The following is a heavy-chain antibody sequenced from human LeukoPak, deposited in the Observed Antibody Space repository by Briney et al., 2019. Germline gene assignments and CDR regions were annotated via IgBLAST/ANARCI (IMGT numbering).Heavy chain of an antibody. Sequence: GESLKISCKISGYKLTNNWIGWVRQVPGKGLEWMGIIYPGDSDTRYSPSFQGQVTISADKSISTAYLQWTSLKASDSAMYYCARVLIRGDEIDYWGQGTLVTVSS. D-gene: IGHD2-21*01. CDR2: IYPGDSDT. J-gene: IGHJ4*02. V-gene: IGHV5-51*01. CDR1: GYKLTNNW. CDR3: ARVLIRGDEIDY.